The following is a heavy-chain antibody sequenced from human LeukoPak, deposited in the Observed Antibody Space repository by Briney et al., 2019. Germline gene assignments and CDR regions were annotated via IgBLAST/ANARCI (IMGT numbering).Heavy chain of an antibody. Sequence: GGSLRLSCAASGFTFSSYAMHWVRQAPGKGLEWVAVISYDGSNKYYADSVKGRFTISRDNSKNTLYLQMNSLRAEDTAVYYCARGVASLLRYFDYDNWFDPWGQGTLVTVSS. CDR3: ARGVASLLRYFDYDNWFDP. V-gene: IGHV3-30-3*01. J-gene: IGHJ5*02. CDR2: ISYDGSNK. CDR1: GFTFSSYA. D-gene: IGHD3-9*01.